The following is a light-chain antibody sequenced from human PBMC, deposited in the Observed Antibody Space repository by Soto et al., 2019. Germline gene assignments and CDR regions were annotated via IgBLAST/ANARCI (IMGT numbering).Light chain of an antibody. CDR1: SSDLAKYNF. Sequence: QSVLTPPSSVSGSPGQSITISCTGASSDLAKYNFVSWYQQHPDKAPKLIIYEGNKRPSGISHRFSASNSGNPASLTISGLQAEDEADYYCCSYGGSSTFEVFGTGTKVTVL. CDR2: EGN. CDR3: CSYGGSSTFEV. J-gene: IGLJ1*01. V-gene: IGLV2-23*03.